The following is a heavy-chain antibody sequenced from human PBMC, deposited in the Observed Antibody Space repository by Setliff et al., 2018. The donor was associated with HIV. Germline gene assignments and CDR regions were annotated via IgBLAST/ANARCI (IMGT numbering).Heavy chain of an antibody. Sequence: GASVKVSCKASGGTFSNYAISWVRQAPGQGLEWMGGIIPIFGSINYAQKFQGRVTITTDESTSTAYMELSSLRSEDTAVYYCARECHIAAADARLANYFDYWGQGTLVTVSS. D-gene: IGHD6-13*01. V-gene: IGHV1-69*05. CDR3: ARECHIAAADARLANYFDY. CDR1: GGTFSNYA. J-gene: IGHJ4*02. CDR2: IIPIFGSI.